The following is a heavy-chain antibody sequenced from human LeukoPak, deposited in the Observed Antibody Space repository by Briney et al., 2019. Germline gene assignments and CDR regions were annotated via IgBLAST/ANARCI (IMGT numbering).Heavy chain of an antibody. D-gene: IGHD3-22*01. J-gene: IGHJ4*02. CDR1: GGSISSYY. V-gene: IGHV4-59*01. Sequence: SETLSPTCTVSGGSISSYYWSWIRQPPGKGLEWIGYIYYSGSTNYNPSLKSRVTISVDTSKNQFSLKLSSVTAADTAVYYCARESNYYDSSGYYTYFDYWGQGTLVTVSS. CDR3: ARESNYYDSSGYYTYFDY. CDR2: IYYSGST.